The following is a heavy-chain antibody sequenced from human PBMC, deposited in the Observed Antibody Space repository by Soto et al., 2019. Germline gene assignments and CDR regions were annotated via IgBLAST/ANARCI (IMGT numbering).Heavy chain of an antibody. CDR1: GVSISMGVYS. CDR2: IYHSLST. D-gene: IGHD2-15*01. V-gene: IGHV4-30-2*01. Sequence: LSLTFSGSGVSISMGVYSWSWIRQPPGKGLEWIGYIYHSLSTYYNPSLKSRVTISVDRSKNQFSLKLSSVTAADTAVYYCARDSYGGTAFDIWGQGTMVTVSS. J-gene: IGHJ3*02. CDR3: ARDSYGGTAFDI.